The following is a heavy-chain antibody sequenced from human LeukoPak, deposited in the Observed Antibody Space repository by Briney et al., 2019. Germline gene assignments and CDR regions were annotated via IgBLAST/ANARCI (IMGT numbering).Heavy chain of an antibody. CDR1: GYSFTSYW. CDR2: IYPGDSDT. D-gene: IGHD1-26*01. CDR3: GLVGATKDDAFDI. Sequence: GESLKISCKGSGYSFTSYWIGWVRQMPGKGQEWMGIIYPGDSDTRYSPSFQGQVTTSADKSISTAYLQWSSLKASDTAVYYCGLVGATKDDAFDIWGQGTMVTVSS. J-gene: IGHJ3*02. V-gene: IGHV5-51*01.